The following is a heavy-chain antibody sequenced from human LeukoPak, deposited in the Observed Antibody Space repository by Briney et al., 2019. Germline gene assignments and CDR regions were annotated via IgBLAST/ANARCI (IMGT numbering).Heavy chain of an antibody. CDR3: ARGSITMAPADY. Sequence: SETLSLTCTVSGGSISSSSYYWGWIRQPPGKGLEWIGSIYYSGSTYYNPSLKSRVTISVDTSKNQFSLKLSSVTAADTAVYYCARGSITMAPADYWGQGTLVTVSS. CDR1: GGSISSSSYY. V-gene: IGHV4-39*01. D-gene: IGHD3-10*01. J-gene: IGHJ4*02. CDR2: IYYSGST.